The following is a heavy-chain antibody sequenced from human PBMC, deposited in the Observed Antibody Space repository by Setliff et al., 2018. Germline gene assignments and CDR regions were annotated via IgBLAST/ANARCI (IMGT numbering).Heavy chain of an antibody. D-gene: IGHD3-3*01. CDR2: ISASGST. CDR3: ARERTIFGILIVSGWFDP. J-gene: IGHJ5*02. Sequence: LSLTCTVSGASISSYYWTWIRQPAGKGLEWIGRISASGSTNYNPSLKSRVTMSVDTSKNQVSLNLSSVTAADTAVYYCARERTIFGILIVSGWFDPWGQGTLVTVSS. CDR1: GASISSYY. V-gene: IGHV4-4*07.